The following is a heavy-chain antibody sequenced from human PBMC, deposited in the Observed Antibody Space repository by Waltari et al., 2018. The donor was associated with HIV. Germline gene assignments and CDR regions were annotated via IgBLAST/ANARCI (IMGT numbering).Heavy chain of an antibody. CDR1: GFTFGDYA. V-gene: IGHV3-49*03. Sequence: EVQLVESGGGLVQPGRSLRLSCTASGFTFGDYAMTWFRQAPGKGLEWVSFSRSKAYGGKTEYAASVKGRFTISRDDSKSIAYLQMNSLKTEDTAVYYCLPDYDILTGYLAFDYWGQGTLVTVSS. D-gene: IGHD3-9*01. J-gene: IGHJ4*02. CDR2: SRSKAYGGKT. CDR3: LPDYDILTGYLAFDY.